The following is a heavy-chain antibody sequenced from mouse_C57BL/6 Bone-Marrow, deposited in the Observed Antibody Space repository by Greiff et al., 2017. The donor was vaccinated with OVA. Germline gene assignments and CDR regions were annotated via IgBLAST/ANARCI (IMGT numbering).Heavy chain of an antibody. CDR3: AREGDRGYLDY. D-gene: IGHD3-3*01. J-gene: IGHJ2*01. V-gene: IGHV2-2*01. CDR1: GFSFTSYG. Sequence: VQLQQSGPGLVQPSPCLSITCTVSGFSFTSYGVHWVRQSPGTGLDWLGVIWSGGSTDYNAAFISSLSISKDNSKSQVFFKMNSLQTDDTAIYYCAREGDRGYLDYWGQGTTLTVSS. CDR2: IWSGGST.